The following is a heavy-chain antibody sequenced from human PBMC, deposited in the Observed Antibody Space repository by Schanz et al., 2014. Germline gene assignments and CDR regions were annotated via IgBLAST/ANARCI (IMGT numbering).Heavy chain of an antibody. Sequence: QVQLVESGGGVVQPGGSLRLSCAASGFTFNSYAFHWVRQAPGKGLEWVALISYDGNTKYYADSVKGRFTISRDNSKNTLYVQMNSLRADDTAVYYCARLDSSSWYPRYWGQGTLVTVSS. CDR1: GFTFNSYA. CDR2: ISYDGNTK. V-gene: IGHV3-30-3*01. D-gene: IGHD6-13*01. CDR3: ARLDSSSWYPRY. J-gene: IGHJ4*02.